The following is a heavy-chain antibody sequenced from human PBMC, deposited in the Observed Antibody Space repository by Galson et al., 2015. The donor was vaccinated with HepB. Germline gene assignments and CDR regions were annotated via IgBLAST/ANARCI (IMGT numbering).Heavy chain of an antibody. CDR1: GFTFSGYA. Sequence: SLRLSCAASGFTFSGYAMSWVRQAPGKGLEWVSAISGSASSTYYGDSVKGRFTISRDNSKNRLYLQMNSLRAGATAVYYCARVGWELRPLDYWGREPWSPSPQ. J-gene: IGHJ4*02. CDR2: ISGSASST. CDR3: ARVGWELRPLDY. D-gene: IGHD1-26*01. V-gene: IGHV3-23*01.